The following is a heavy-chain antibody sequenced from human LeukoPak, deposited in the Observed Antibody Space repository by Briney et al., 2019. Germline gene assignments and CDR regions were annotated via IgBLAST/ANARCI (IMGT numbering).Heavy chain of an antibody. D-gene: IGHD5-18*01. CDR3: AYPRGYSYGSYGMDV. CDR1: GYTFTGYY. Sequence: ASVKVSCKASGYTFTGYYMHWVRQAPGQGLEWMGWIKPNSGGTNYAQKFQGRVTMTRDTSISTAYMELSRLRSDDTAVYYCAYPRGYSYGSYGMDVWGQGTTVTVSS. J-gene: IGHJ6*02. V-gene: IGHV1-2*02. CDR2: IKPNSGGT.